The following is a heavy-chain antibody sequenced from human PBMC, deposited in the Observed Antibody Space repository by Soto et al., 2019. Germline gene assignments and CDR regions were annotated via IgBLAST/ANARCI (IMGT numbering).Heavy chain of an antibody. Sequence: PSETLSLTCAVSGGSISSGGYSWSWIRQPPGKGLEWIGYIYHSGSTYYNPSLKSRVTISVDRSKNQFSLKLSSVTAADTAVYYCARVKRPPYYFDYWGQGTLVTVSS. CDR1: GGSISSGGYS. D-gene: IGHD6-6*01. J-gene: IGHJ4*02. CDR3: ARVKRPPYYFDY. CDR2: IYHSGST. V-gene: IGHV4-30-2*01.